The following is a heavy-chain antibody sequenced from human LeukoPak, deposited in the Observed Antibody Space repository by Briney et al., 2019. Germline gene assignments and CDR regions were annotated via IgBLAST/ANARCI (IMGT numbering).Heavy chain of an antibody. CDR1: GFTFSLYT. V-gene: IGHV3-21*06. CDR3: VRGDSGYGSWAR. CDR2: IGSSGSYK. Sequence: PGGSLRLSCEASGFTFSLYTMNWVRQAPGKGLEWASSIGSSGSYKYYADSVKGRFTVSRDNAKNSLYLQMNSLRAEDTAVYYCVRGDSGYGSWARWGQGTLVTVSS. J-gene: IGHJ4*02. D-gene: IGHD5-12*01.